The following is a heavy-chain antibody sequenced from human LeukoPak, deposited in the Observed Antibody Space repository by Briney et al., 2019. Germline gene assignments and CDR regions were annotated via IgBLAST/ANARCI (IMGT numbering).Heavy chain of an antibody. D-gene: IGHD3-10*01. J-gene: IGHJ3*02. CDR2: IWYDGSSK. V-gene: IGHV3-33*01. CDR1: GFTFSSYG. Sequence: PGRSLRLSCAASGFTFSSYGMHWVRQAPGKGLEWVAVIWYDGSSKYYADSVKGRFTISRDNSKNTLYLQMNSLRAEDTAVYYCASGPLWFGGIGDAFDIWGQGTMVTVSS. CDR3: ASGPLWFGGIGDAFDI.